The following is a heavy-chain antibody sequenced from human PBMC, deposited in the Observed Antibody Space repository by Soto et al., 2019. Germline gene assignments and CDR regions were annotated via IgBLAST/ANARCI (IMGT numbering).Heavy chain of an antibody. Sequence: QVQLQQWGAGLLKPSETLSLTCAVYGGSFSGYYWNWIRQPPGKGLEWIGEINHSGSTNYNPSLKSRVTISVDTSKNQFSLKLSSVTAADTAVYYCARGWGSGVFVYWGQGTLVTVSS. D-gene: IGHD6-19*01. CDR2: INHSGST. CDR1: GGSFSGYY. CDR3: ARGWGSGVFVY. V-gene: IGHV4-34*01. J-gene: IGHJ4*02.